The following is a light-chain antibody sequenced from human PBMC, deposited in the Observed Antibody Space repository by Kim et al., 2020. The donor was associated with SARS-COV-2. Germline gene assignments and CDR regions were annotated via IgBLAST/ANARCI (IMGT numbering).Light chain of an antibody. J-gene: IGKJ4*01. CDR1: QSISSY. V-gene: IGKV3-11*01. CDR2: DAS. CDR3: QQRSSWPLS. Sequence: EIVLTQSPATLSLSPGERATLSCRASQSISSYLAWYQQKPGQAPRLLIYDASNRATGIPARFSGSGSGTDFSLTISSLEPEDFAVYYCQQRSSWPLSCGGGTKVEI.